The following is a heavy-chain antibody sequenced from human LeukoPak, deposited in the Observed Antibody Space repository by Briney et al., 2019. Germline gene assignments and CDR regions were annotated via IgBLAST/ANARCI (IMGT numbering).Heavy chain of an antibody. CDR3: ASQHYARFDP. D-gene: IGHD3-16*01. V-gene: IGHV3-7*01. J-gene: IGHJ5*02. Sequence: PGGSLRLSCVASGSTFGSVWMSWVRQAPGKGLEWVGNIQPDGSEQYPVDSLRGRFTISRDNARNSLFLQMNNLRVEDTAVYYCASQHYARFDPWGQGTLVTVSS. CDR2: IQPDGSEQ. CDR1: GSTFGSVW.